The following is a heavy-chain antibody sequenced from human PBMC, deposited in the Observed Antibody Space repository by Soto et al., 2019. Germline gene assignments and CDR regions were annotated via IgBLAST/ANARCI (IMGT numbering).Heavy chain of an antibody. Sequence: QVQLVESGGGVVQPGRSLRLSCAASGFTFSNYGMHWVRQAPGRGLEWVATISHHGSDKFYADSVKGRFTISRDDSKNTLYVQMNSLRVEDTAVYYCVRDLNVPQRSDWGQGTLVTVSS. J-gene: IGHJ4*02. CDR2: ISHHGSDK. CDR3: VRDLNVPQRSD. D-gene: IGHD1-1*01. CDR1: GFTFSNYG. V-gene: IGHV3-30*03.